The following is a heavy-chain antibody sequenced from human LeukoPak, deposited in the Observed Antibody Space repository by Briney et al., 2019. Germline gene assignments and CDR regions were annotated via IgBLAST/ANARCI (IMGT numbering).Heavy chain of an antibody. CDR1: GYTFTSYG. V-gene: IGHV1-18*01. D-gene: IGHD2-2*01. CDR2: ISAYNGNT. Sequence: GASVKVSCKASGYTFTSYGISWVRQAPGQGLEWMGWISAYNGNTNYAQKLQGRVTMTTDTSTSTAYMELRSLRSDDTAVYYCARDRAIVVVPAANWYFDLWGRGTLVTVSS. CDR3: ARDRAIVVVPAANWYFDL. J-gene: IGHJ2*01.